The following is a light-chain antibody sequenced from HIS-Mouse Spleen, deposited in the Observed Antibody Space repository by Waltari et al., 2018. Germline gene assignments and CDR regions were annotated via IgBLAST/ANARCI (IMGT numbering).Light chain of an antibody. CDR3: SSYAGSNNFVV. V-gene: IGLV2-8*01. CDR1: SRDVGGYHY. Sequence: QSALTQPPSPSGSPGHSVTISCTGTSRDVGGYHYVSWYQQHPGKAPKLMIYEVSKRPSGVPDRFSGSKSGNTASLTVSGLQAEDEADYYCSSYAGSNNFVVFGGGTKLTVL. J-gene: IGLJ2*01. CDR2: EVS.